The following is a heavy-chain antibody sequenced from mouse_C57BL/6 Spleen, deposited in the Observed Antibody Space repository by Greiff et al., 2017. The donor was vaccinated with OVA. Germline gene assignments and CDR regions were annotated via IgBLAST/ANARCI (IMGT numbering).Heavy chain of an antibody. D-gene: IGHD2-3*01. CDR3: ARGGDGYPFWYFDV. CDR2: IHPNSGST. Sequence: QVQLQQPGAELVKPGASVKLSCKASGYTFTSYWMHWVKQRPGQGLEWIGMIHPNSGSTNYNEKFKSKAILTVDKSSSTAYMQLSSLTSEDSAVYYCARGGDGYPFWYFDVWGTGTTVTVSS. V-gene: IGHV1-64*01. CDR1: GYTFTSYW. J-gene: IGHJ1*03.